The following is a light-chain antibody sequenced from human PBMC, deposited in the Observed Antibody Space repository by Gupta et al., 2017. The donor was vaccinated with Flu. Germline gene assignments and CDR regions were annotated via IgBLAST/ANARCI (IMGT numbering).Light chain of an antibody. J-gene: IGLJ1*01. CDR3: QSADSSRTYV. CDR2: KDS. V-gene: IGLV3-25*02. Sequence: SYELPQPPSVSVSPGQTARITCSGDALPKQYAYWYQQKPGQAPVLVIYKDSERPSGIPERFSGSSSGTTVTVTISGVQAEDEADYYCQSADSSRTYVFGTGTKVTVL. CDR1: ALPKQY.